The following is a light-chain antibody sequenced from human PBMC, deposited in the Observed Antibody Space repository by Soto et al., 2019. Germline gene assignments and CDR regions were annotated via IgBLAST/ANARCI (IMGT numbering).Light chain of an antibody. J-gene: IGLJ1*01. CDR3: CSYAGSYTYV. CDR1: SSDVGGYNY. CDR2: DVS. Sequence: QSALTQPRSVSGSPGQSVTISCTGTSSDVGGYNYVSWYQQYPGKAPKLMIYDVSKRPSGVPDRFSGSKSGNTASLTISGLQAEDEAEYYCCSYAGSYTYVFGTGTKLTVL. V-gene: IGLV2-11*01.